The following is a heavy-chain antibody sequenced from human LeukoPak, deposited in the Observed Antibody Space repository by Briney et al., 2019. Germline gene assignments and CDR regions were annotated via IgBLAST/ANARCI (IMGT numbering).Heavy chain of an antibody. V-gene: IGHV4-34*01. J-gene: IGHJ6*02. CDR2: INHSGST. Sequence: SGTLSLTCAVYGGSFSGYYWSWIRQPPGKGLEWIGEINHSGSTNYNPSLKSRVTISVDTSKNQFSLKLSSVTAADTAVYYCARGYCSSTSCYEDVWGQGTTVTVSS. CDR3: ARGYCSSTSCYEDV. CDR1: GGSFSGYY. D-gene: IGHD2-2*01.